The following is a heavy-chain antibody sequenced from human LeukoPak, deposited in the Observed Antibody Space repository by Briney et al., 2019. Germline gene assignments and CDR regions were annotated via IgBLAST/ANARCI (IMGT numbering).Heavy chain of an antibody. CDR2: IYPGDSDT. CDR3: ARRYSGYADY. CDR1: GYYFTTYW. V-gene: IGHV5-51*01. Sequence: GESLKISCKGSGYYFTTYWIAWVGQMPGKGLEWRGIIYPGDSDTRYSPSFQGQVTISADKSISTAYRQWSSLKASDTAMYYCARRYSGYADYWGQGTLVTVSS. J-gene: IGHJ4*02. D-gene: IGHD5-12*01.